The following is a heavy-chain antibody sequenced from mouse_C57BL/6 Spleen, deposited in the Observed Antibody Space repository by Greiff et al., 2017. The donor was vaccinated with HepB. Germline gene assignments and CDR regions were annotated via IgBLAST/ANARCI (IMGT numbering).Heavy chain of an antibody. J-gene: IGHJ4*01. D-gene: IGHD2-5*01. CDR1: GYTFTSYW. Sequence: QVHVKQSGAELVKPGASVKLSCKASGYTFTSYWMHWVKQRPGQGLEWIGMIHPNSGSTNYNEKFKSKATLTVDKSSSTAYMQLSSLTSEDSAVYYCARSSNYDYYAMDYWGQGTSVTVSS. CDR2: IHPNSGST. CDR3: ARSSNYDYYAMDY. V-gene: IGHV1-64*01.